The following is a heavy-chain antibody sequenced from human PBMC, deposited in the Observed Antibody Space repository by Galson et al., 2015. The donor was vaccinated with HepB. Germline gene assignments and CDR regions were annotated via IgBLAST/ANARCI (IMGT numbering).Heavy chain of an antibody. CDR2: IWYDGNNK. J-gene: IGHJ3*01. V-gene: IGHV3-33*01. CDR1: GFTFSNYG. CDR3: ARGDYGGNPSGDAGNAFDF. Sequence: SLRLSCAASGFTFSNYGMHWVRQAPGTGLEWVAIIWYDGNNKYYADSVKGRFTISRDNSKNTLYLQMHSLRAEDTAVYYCARGDYGGNPSGDAGNAFDFWGQGTMVTVSS. D-gene: IGHD4-23*01.